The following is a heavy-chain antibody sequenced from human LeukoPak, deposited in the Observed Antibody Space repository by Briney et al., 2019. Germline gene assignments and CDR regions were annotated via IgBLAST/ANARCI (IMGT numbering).Heavy chain of an antibody. CDR3: AKDGAPYYYGMDV. CDR1: GFTFSSYW. J-gene: IGHJ6*02. D-gene: IGHD4/OR15-4a*01. CDR2: ISGSGGST. V-gene: IGHV3-23*01. Sequence: GGSLRLSCAASGFTFSSYWMSWVRQAPGKGLEWVSAISGSGGSTYYADSVKGRFTISRDNSKNTLYLQMNSLRAEDTAVYYCAKDGAPYYYGMDVWGQGTTVTVSS.